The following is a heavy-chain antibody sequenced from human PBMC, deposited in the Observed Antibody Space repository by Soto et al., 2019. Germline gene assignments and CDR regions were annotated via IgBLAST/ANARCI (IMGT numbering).Heavy chain of an antibody. CDR3: VRDRAARRPLPAYFDY. V-gene: IGHV1-69*13. Sequence: GASVKVSCKASGGTFSSYAISWVRQAPGQGLEWMGGIIPIFGTANYAQKFQGRVTITADESTSTAYMELSSLRSEDTAVYYCVRDRAARRPLPAYFDYWGQGTLVTVSS. D-gene: IGHD6-6*01. CDR2: IIPIFGTA. J-gene: IGHJ4*02. CDR1: GGTFSSYA.